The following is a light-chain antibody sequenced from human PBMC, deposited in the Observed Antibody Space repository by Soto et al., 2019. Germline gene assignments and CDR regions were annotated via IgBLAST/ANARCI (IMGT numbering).Light chain of an antibody. Sequence: EIVMTQSPASLSVSPGERATLSCRASQSLSTNLAWYQQKPGRAPRLLFYGASTRATGIPARFSGSGSGTEFTLTISSLQSEDFAVYYYQQYSNWPRTCGQGTKVDIK. CDR1: QSLSTN. J-gene: IGKJ1*01. CDR2: GAS. CDR3: QQYSNWPRT. V-gene: IGKV3-15*01.